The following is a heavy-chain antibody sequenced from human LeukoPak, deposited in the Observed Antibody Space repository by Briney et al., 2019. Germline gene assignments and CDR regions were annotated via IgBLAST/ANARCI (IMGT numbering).Heavy chain of an antibody. J-gene: IGHJ4*02. CDR2: ISAYNGNT. CDR3: ARRNHIEYSSSFDY. V-gene: IGHV1-18*01. D-gene: IGHD6-6*01. CDR1: GYTFTSYG. Sequence: ASVTVSCKASGYTFTSYGISWVRQAPGQGLEWMGWISAYNGNTNYAQKLQGRVTMTTDTSTSTAYMELRSLRSDDTAVYYCARRNHIEYSSSFDYWGQGTLVTVSS.